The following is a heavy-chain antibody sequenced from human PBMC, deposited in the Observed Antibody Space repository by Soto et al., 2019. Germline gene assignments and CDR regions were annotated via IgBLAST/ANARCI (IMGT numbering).Heavy chain of an antibody. CDR2: SYYGGNT. CDR1: SGSISSSTYY. J-gene: IGHJ5*02. Sequence: SETLSLTCTVSSGSISSSTYYWGWIRQPPGKGLEWIGNSYYGGNTYYNPSLKSRVTISVDTSRNQFSLKLSSVTAADTAVYFCAVFITFGGVFAGFDPWGQGTLVTVSS. D-gene: IGHD3-16*02. V-gene: IGHV4-39*01. CDR3: AVFITFGGVFAGFDP.